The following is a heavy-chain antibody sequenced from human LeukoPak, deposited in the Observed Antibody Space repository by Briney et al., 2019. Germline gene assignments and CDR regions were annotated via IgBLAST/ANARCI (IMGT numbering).Heavy chain of an antibody. J-gene: IGHJ6*03. Sequence: GGSLRLSCEASGFIFNNYWMSWVRQAPGKGLEWVANIRYDGSEKYYVDSVKGRFTISRDNAKNSLYLQMNSLRAEDTAVYYCARDGNYYYYMDVWGEGTTVTVSS. CDR1: GFIFNNYW. CDR3: ARDGNYYYYMDV. CDR2: IRYDGSEK. V-gene: IGHV3-7*01. D-gene: IGHD2-15*01.